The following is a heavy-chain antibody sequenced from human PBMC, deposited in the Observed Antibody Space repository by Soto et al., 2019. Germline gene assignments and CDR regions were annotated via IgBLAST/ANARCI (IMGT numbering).Heavy chain of an antibody. CDR2: INSDGSST. CDR3: ARVIPSGSYGWFDP. Sequence: GGSLRLSCAASGFTFSSYWMHWVRQAPGKGLVWVSRINSDGSSTSYADSVKGRFTISRDNAKNTLYLQMNSLRAEDTAVYYCARVIPSGSYGWFDPWGQGTLVTVSS. D-gene: IGHD1-26*01. V-gene: IGHV3-74*01. J-gene: IGHJ5*02. CDR1: GFTFSSYW.